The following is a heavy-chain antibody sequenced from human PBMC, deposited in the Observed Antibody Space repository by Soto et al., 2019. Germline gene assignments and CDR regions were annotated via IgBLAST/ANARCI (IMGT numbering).Heavy chain of an antibody. J-gene: IGHJ4*02. Sequence: GESLKISCKGSGYSFTSYWIGWVRQMPGKGLEWMGIIYPGDSDTRYSPSFQGQVTISADRSISTAYLQWSSLQASDTAMYYCGGVWDFGYIYATHFDYWGQGTLVTVSS. V-gene: IGHV5-51*01. CDR3: GGVWDFGYIYATHFDY. D-gene: IGHD5-18*01. CDR2: IYPGDSDT. CDR1: GYSFTSYW.